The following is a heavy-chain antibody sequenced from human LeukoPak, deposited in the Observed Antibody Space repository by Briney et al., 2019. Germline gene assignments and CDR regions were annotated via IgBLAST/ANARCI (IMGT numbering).Heavy chain of an antibody. CDR2: IYYSGST. CDR3: ASEGLAVADNFLY. CDR1: GGSISSYY. V-gene: IGHV4-59*08. D-gene: IGHD6-19*01. J-gene: IGHJ4*02. Sequence: SETLSLTCTVSGGSISSYYWSWIRQPPGKGLEWIGYIYYSGSTNYNPSLKSRVTISVDTSENQFSLNLRSVTAADTAVYYCASEGLAVADNFLYWGQGALVTVSS.